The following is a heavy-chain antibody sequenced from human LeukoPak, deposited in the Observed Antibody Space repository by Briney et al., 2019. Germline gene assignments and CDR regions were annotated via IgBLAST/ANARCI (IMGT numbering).Heavy chain of an antibody. Sequence: SETLSLICTVSGGSISSSSHYWGWIRQPPGKGLEWIGYIYYSGSTNYNPSLKSRVTISVDTSKNQFSLKLSSVTAADTAVYYCAREAVGPRSAFDIWGQGTMVTVSS. CDR2: IYYSGST. J-gene: IGHJ3*02. V-gene: IGHV4-61*01. D-gene: IGHD4-23*01. CDR3: AREAVGPRSAFDI. CDR1: GGSISSSSHY.